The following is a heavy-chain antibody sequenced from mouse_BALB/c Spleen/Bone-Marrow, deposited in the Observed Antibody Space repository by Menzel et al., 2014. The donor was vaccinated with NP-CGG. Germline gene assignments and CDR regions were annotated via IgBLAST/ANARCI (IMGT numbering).Heavy chain of an antibody. CDR2: IYPGNVNT. V-gene: IGHV1S56*01. J-gene: IGHJ2*01. CDR1: GYTFTSYY. CDR3: AAFDY. Sequence: QVQLQQSGPELVKPGASVRISCKASGYTFTSYYIHWVKQRPGQGLEWFGWIYPGNVNTKYNEKFKGKATLTADKSSSTAYMQLSSLTSEDSAVYFCAAFDYWGQGTTLTVSS.